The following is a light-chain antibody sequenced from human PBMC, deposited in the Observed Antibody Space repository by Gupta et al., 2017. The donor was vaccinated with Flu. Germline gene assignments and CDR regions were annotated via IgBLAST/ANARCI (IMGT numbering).Light chain of an antibody. CDR2: HVR. J-gene: IGLJ3*02. V-gene: IGLV2-11*03. CDR1: NGDVWVYNY. Sequence: VTISCTGTNGDVWVYNYVSRVPQHRDKAPNFIFCHVRQGPSGAPERFSGSKSGNTVSLTISGLEAEDGAYYYCCSYTGSFTWVFGGGTKLTVL. CDR3: CSYTGSFTWV.